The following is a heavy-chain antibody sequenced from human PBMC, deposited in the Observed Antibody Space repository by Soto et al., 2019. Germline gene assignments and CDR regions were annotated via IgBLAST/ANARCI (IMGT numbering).Heavy chain of an antibody. V-gene: IGHV3-23*01. CDR1: GFTFSSYA. Sequence: GGSLSLSCAASGFTFSSYAMSWVRPAPGKGLEWVSAISGSGGSTYYADSVKGRFTISRDNSKNTLYLQMNSLRAEDTAVYYCAKGVIAVAGTWDYYYGMDVWGQGTTVTVSS. CDR2: ISGSGGST. J-gene: IGHJ6*02. D-gene: IGHD6-19*01. CDR3: AKGVIAVAGTWDYYYGMDV.